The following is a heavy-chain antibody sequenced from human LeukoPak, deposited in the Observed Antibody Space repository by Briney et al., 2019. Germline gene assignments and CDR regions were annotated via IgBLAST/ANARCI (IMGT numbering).Heavy chain of an antibody. CDR2: ISGSAGKI. J-gene: IGHJ4*02. D-gene: IGHD5-18*01. CDR3: AGRVTGYSSGYVY. CDR1: GFTFSNYA. V-gene: IGHV3-23*01. Sequence: GGSLRLSCVASGFTFSNYAMSWVRQAPGKGLDWVSVISGSAGKIRYAGSVRGRFTISRDNSENTVYLQMNNLRAEDTAVYYCAGRVTGYSSGYVYWGQGTLVTVSS.